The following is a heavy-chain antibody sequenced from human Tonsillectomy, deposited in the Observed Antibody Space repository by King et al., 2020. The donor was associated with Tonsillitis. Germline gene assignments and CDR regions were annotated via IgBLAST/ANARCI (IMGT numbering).Heavy chain of an antibody. CDR3: ARDEKGTPVNYYDGMDV. CDR2: IIPILGIA. V-gene: IGHV1-69*09. J-gene: IGHJ6*02. Sequence: VQLVESGAEVKKPGSSVKVSCKASGGTFSSYAISWVRQAPGQGLEWMGRIIPILGIANYAQKFQGRVTITADKSTSTAYTELSSLRSEDTAVYYCARDEKGTPVNYYDGMDVWGQGTTVTVSS. CDR1: GGTFSSYA.